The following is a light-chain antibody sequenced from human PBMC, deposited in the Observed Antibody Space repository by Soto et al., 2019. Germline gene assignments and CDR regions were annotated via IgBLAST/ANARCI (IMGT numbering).Light chain of an antibody. CDR3: RSYAGSDFV. J-gene: IGLJ1*01. CDR1: SSDVCGYNY. V-gene: IGLV2-11*01. Sequence: QSALTPPRSVYGSPGQSVTLSCTGTSSDVCGYNYVSWYQQHPGRAPTFMIYDGTRRPSGVPHRFSGSKSANTASLTISGLQVDDEADYYCRSYAGSDFVFGTGTNVTVL. CDR2: DGT.